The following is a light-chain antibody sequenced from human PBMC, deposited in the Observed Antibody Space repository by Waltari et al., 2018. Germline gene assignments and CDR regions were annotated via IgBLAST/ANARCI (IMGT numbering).Light chain of an antibody. Sequence: QSALTQPASVSGYPGQSITISCTGSASDLGTYDFVSWYQPHPGKAPKRIIFDVTNRPSGVSNRFSGSKSGNTASLTIAGLQAEDEADYHCSSDTSASALIFFGGGTKLTVL. CDR3: SSDTSASALIF. CDR2: DVT. V-gene: IGLV2-14*03. CDR1: ASDLGTYDF. J-gene: IGLJ2*01.